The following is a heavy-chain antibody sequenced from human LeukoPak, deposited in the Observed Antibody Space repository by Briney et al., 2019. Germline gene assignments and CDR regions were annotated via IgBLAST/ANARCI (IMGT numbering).Heavy chain of an antibody. Sequence: GGSLRLSCAASGFTFSSYWMSWVRQAPGKGLEWVANIKQDGSEKYYVDSVKGRFTISRDNAKNSLYLQMNSLRAEDTAVYYCARDIPYYYDSSGSPDAFDIWGQGTMVTVSS. CDR2: IKQDGSEK. CDR3: ARDIPYYYDSSGSPDAFDI. D-gene: IGHD3-22*01. J-gene: IGHJ3*02. CDR1: GFTFSSYW. V-gene: IGHV3-7*01.